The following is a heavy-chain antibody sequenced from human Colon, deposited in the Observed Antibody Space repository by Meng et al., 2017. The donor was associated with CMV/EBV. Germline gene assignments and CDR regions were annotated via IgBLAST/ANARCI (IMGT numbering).Heavy chain of an antibody. J-gene: IGHJ4*02. Sequence: GGSLRLSCAASGFTFDDYDMHWVRQVPGKGLEWVSSINWNSRTIRYADSVKGRFTVSRDNAKNSLYLQMDSLRAEDTALYYCAKDKGYSYGSPLDYRGQGTLVTVSS. D-gene: IGHD5-18*01. V-gene: IGHV3-9*01. CDR2: INWNSRTI. CDR1: GFTFDDYD. CDR3: AKDKGYSYGSPLDY.